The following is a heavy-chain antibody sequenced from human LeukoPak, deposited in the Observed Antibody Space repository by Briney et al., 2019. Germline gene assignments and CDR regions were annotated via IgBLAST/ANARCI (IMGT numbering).Heavy chain of an antibody. CDR3: ARSIVVVPAAMGDYYYYYMDV. CDR1: GGSFSGYY. V-gene: IGHV4-34*01. J-gene: IGHJ6*03. D-gene: IGHD2-2*01. Sequence: SETLSLTCAVYGGSFSGYYWSWIRQPPGKGLEWIGEVNHSGSTNYNPSLKSRVTISVDTSKNQFSLKLSSVTAADTAVYYCARSIVVVPAAMGDYYYYYMDVWGKGTTVTVSS. CDR2: VNHSGST.